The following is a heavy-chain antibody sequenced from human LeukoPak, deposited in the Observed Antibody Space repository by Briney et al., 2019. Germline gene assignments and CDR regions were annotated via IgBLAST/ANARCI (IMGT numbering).Heavy chain of an antibody. V-gene: IGHV3-23*01. CDR1: GFTFSSYA. CDR2: ISGSGGST. D-gene: IGHD6-13*01. J-gene: IGHJ4*02. Sequence: PGGSLRLSCAASGFTFSSYAMSWVRQAPGKGLEWVSAISGSGGSTYYADCVKGRFTISRDNSKNTLYLQMNSLRAEDTAVYYCARDRQQLANFDYWGQGTLVTVSS. CDR3: ARDRQQLANFDY.